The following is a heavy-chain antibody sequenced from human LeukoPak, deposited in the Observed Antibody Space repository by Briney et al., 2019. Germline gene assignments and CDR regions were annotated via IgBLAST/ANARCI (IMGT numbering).Heavy chain of an antibody. CDR1: GFTFGSYA. CDR2: ISSSGASK. CDR3: AKEFYIAAAGIDY. Sequence: GGSLRLSCAASGFTFGSYAMGWVRQAPGKGLEWVSAISSSGASKYYADSVKGRFTISRDNSKNTLYLQMNSLRAEDTAVYYCAKEFYIAAAGIDYWGQGTLVTVSS. D-gene: IGHD6-13*01. V-gene: IGHV3-23*01. J-gene: IGHJ4*02.